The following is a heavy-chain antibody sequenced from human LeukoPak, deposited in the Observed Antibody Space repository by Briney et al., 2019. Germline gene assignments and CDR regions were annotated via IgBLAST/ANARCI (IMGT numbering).Heavy chain of an antibody. D-gene: IGHD2-15*01. J-gene: IGHJ4*02. Sequence: SETLSLTCTVSGGSISSGSYYWSWIRQPAGTGLEWIGRIYTSGSTNYNPSLKSRVTISVDTSKNQFSLKLSSVTAADTAVYYCARDNIVVVAATKAYYFDYWGQGTLVTVSS. CDR3: ARDNIVVVAATKAYYFDY. CDR2: IYTSGST. CDR1: GGSISSGSYY. V-gene: IGHV4-61*02.